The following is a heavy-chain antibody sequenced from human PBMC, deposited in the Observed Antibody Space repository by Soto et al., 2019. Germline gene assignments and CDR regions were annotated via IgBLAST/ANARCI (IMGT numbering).Heavy chain of an antibody. CDR1: GFTFSSYA. D-gene: IGHD6-13*01. J-gene: IGHJ2*01. CDR2: ISGSGGST. V-gene: IGHV3-23*01. Sequence: EVQLLESGGGLVQPGGSLRLSCAASGFTFSSYAMSWVRQAPGKGLEWVSAISGSGGSTYYADSVKGRFTISRDNSKNTLYLQMNSLRVEDTDVYYCAKEGAAAYIYWYFDLWGRGTLVTVSS. CDR3: AKEGAAAYIYWYFDL.